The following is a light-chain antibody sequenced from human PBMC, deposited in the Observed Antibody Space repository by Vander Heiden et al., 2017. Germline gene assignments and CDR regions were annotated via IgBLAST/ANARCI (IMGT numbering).Light chain of an antibody. V-gene: IGKV1-39*01. Sequence: DIQMTQSPSSLSASVGDSVTITCRASQSISSYLNWYQQKPGKAPNLLIYAASTLQSGVPSRFSGSGSGTDFTLTISTLQPEDFATYYCQQSYSNPPTFGQGTKVEIK. CDR3: QQSYSNPPT. J-gene: IGKJ1*01. CDR1: QSISSY. CDR2: AAS.